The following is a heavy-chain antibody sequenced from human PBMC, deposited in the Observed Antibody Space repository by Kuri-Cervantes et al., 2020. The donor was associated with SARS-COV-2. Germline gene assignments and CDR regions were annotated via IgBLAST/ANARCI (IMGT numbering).Heavy chain of an antibody. CDR2: IYYSGST. J-gene: IGHJ6*03. CDR3: ARVWYYYMDV. Sequence: GSLRLSCTVSGGSVSSGSYYWSWIRQPPGKGLEWIGYIYYSGSTNYNPSLKSRVTMSVDTSKNQFSLKLSSVTAADTAVYYCARVWYYYMDVWGKGTTVTVSS. V-gene: IGHV4-61*01. D-gene: IGHD3-10*01. CDR1: GGSVSSGSYY.